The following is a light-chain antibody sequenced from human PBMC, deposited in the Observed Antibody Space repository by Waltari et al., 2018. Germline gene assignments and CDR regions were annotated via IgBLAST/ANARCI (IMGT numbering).Light chain of an antibody. J-gene: IGLJ3*02. CDR2: RSN. Sequence: QSVLTQPPSASGTPGQRVTISSSGSNSHIGSNYVYCYQQLPGTAPKLPIYRSNQRLSGVPDRFSASKSGTSASLAISGLRSEDEADYYCAAWDDSLSAWVFGGGTKLTVL. V-gene: IGLV1-47*01. CDR1: NSHIGSNY. CDR3: AAWDDSLSAWV.